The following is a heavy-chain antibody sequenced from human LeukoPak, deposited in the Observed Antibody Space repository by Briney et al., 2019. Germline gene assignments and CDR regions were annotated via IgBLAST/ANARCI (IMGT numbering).Heavy chain of an antibody. Sequence: SETLSLTCTVSGGSISSYYWSWIRQPPGKGLEWIEYIYYSGSTNYNPSLKSRVTISVDTSKNQFSLKLSSVTAADTAVYYCARVGDYGDYGYWGQGTLVTVSS. CDR3: ARVGDYGDYGY. D-gene: IGHD4-17*01. CDR2: IYYSGST. CDR1: GGSISSYY. V-gene: IGHV4-59*08. J-gene: IGHJ4*02.